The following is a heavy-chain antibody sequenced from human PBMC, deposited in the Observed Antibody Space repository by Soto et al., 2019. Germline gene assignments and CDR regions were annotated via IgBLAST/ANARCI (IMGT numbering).Heavy chain of an antibody. D-gene: IGHD6-13*01. V-gene: IGHV3-21*01. J-gene: IGHJ4*02. CDR3: ASSYSSSWPFDY. Sequence: GGSLRLSCAASGFTFSSYSMNWVRQAPGKGLEWVSSISSSSSYIYYADSAKGRFTISRDNAKNSLYLQMNSLRAEDTAVYYCASSYSSSWPFDYWGQGTLVTVSS. CDR1: GFTFSSYS. CDR2: ISSSSSYI.